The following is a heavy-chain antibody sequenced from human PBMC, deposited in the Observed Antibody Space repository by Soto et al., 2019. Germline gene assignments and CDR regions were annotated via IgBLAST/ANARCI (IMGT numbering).Heavy chain of an antibody. CDR3: ARVEPVRRGGEYNWFDP. CDR2: INPNSGDT. CDR1: GYTFTDYS. D-gene: IGHD3-10*01. Sequence: QVQLVQSGAEVKKPGASVKVSCKASGYTFTDYSMHWVRQAPGQGLEWMGWINPNSGDTKYAQKFQGSVTMTRDTSICTAYMEWSRLRSDDTAAYFCARVEPVRRGGEYNWFDPCGQGTLVTVSS. J-gene: IGHJ5*02. V-gene: IGHV1-2*02.